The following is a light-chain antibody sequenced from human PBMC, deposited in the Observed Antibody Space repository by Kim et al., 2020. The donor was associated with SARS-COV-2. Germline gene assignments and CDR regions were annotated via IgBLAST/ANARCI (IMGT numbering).Light chain of an antibody. V-gene: IGLV4-69*01. Sequence: ASVSRTCTLTSAQGSFAIDGHQQHPEKGPRFLMKLKSDGSHVKGDGVPDRFSGSSSGAERYLTISSLQSEDEADYYCQTWGTDIQVFGGGTQLTVL. CDR3: QTWGTDIQV. J-gene: IGLJ3*02. CDR2: LKSDGSH. CDR1: SAQGSFA.